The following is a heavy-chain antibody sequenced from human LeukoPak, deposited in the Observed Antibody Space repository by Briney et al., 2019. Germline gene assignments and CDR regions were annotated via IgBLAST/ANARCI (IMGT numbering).Heavy chain of an antibody. J-gene: IGHJ6*03. D-gene: IGHD5-24*01. CDR3: AREGRYRYGYNEYHSYMDI. Sequence: SETLSLTCNVSGGSISSGSYYWGWIRQPPGKGLEWIGSIYYSGSTNYNPSLKSRVTISVDTPKNQFSLKLSSVTAAETAVYYCAREGRYRYGYNEYHSYMDIWGKGTTVTVSS. CDR1: GGSISSGSYY. CDR2: IYYSGST. V-gene: IGHV4-39*07.